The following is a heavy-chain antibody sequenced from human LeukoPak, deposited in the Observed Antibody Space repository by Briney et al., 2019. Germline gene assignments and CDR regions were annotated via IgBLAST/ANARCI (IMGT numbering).Heavy chain of an antibody. CDR1: GCTFSSNA. Sequence: SVTVSFKASGCTFSSNAISGVRQAPAQGLEWVGGIILIFGTANYAQKFQGRVTITADESTSTAYMELSSLRSEDTAVYYCARGGSIVGSNTEYYFDYWGQGTLVTVSS. CDR2: IILIFGTA. J-gene: IGHJ4*02. CDR3: ARGGSIVGSNTEYYFDY. V-gene: IGHV1-69*01. D-gene: IGHD1-26*01.